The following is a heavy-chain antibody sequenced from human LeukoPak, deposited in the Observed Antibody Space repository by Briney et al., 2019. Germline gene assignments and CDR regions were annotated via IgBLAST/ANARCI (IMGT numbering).Heavy chain of an antibody. J-gene: IGHJ4*02. D-gene: IGHD2-15*01. V-gene: IGHV3-7*01. CDR2: IKDDGSQK. CDR3: TRRNAGTWWSFDS. CDR1: KFTFSNYW. Sequence: PGGSLRLSCEASKFTFSNYWMRWVRQAPGKGLEGVANIKDDGSQKNYVDSVRGRFTISRDNAKASLFLQMNSLSSEDTAVYYCTRRNAGTWWSFDSWGQGTLVTVSS.